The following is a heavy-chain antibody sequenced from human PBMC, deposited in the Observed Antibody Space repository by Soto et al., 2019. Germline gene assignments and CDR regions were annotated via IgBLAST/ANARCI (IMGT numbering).Heavy chain of an antibody. J-gene: IGHJ6*02. CDR2: IYTSGST. D-gene: IGHD5-18*01. V-gene: IGHV4-4*07. CDR3: ARGPREGDTARVNVIEYYYYGMDV. Sequence: TSETLSLTCTVSGGSISSYYWSWIRQPAGKGLEWIGRIYTSGSTNYNPSLKSRVTISVDTSKNQFSLKLSSVTAADTAVYYCARGPREGDTARVNVIEYYYYGMDVWGQGTTVTVSS. CDR1: GGSISSYY.